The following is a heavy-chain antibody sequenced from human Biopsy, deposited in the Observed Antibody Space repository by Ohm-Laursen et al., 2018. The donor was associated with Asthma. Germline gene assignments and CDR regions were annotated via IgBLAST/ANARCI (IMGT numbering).Heavy chain of an antibody. V-gene: IGHV1-69*13. CDR1: GGTFNTYV. D-gene: IGHD2-2*01. J-gene: IGHJ4*02. CDR3: ARKAGSCISRTCYSLDF. CDR2: INSVFGTT. Sequence: SVKVSCKSLGGTFNTYVIGWARQAPEQGLEWMGGINSVFGTTTYPQKFQDRVTITADDSTSTVYMELSSLRSEDTAVYYCARKAGSCISRTCYSLDFWGQGTLVTVSS.